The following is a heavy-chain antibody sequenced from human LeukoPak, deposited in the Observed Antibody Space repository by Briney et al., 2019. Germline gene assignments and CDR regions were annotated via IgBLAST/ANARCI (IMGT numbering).Heavy chain of an antibody. Sequence: GASVKVSCKVSGYTLTELSMHWVRLAPRKGLEWMGGFDPEDGETIYAQKFQGRVTMTEDASTDTAYMELSSLRSEDTAVYYCATLAVAVLSDFDYWGQGTLVTVSS. D-gene: IGHD6-19*01. CDR1: GYTLTELS. CDR2: FDPEDGET. CDR3: ATLAVAVLSDFDY. V-gene: IGHV1-24*01. J-gene: IGHJ4*02.